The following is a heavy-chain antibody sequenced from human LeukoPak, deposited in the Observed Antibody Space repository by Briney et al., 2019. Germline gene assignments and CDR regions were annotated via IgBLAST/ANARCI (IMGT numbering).Heavy chain of an antibody. V-gene: IGHV3-21*04. D-gene: IGHD4-23*01. CDR1: GFTFTDFY. J-gene: IGHJ5*02. CDR2: ISPTSSYM. Sequence: GGSLRLSCAASGFTFTDFYMIWVRQAPGKGLEWVSWISPTSSYMYYADSVKGRFTISRDNAKNSLYLQMHSLRAEDTALYYCVRDADGGNSWFDTWGQGTLVTVSS. CDR3: VRDADGGNSWFDT.